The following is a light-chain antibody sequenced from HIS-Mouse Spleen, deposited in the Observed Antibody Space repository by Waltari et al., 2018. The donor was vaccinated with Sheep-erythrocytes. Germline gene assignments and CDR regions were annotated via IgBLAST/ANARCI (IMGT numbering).Light chain of an antibody. Sequence: DIQMTQSPSSLSASVGDRVTITCRASQSISSYLNWYQQKPGKAPKLLIYAASSLQRGVPSRFSGSGSETDFTLNISSLQPEDFATYYCQQSYSSPQFTFGPGTKVDIK. J-gene: IGKJ3*01. CDR3: QQSYSSPQFT. CDR1: QSISSY. CDR2: AAS. V-gene: IGKV1-39*01.